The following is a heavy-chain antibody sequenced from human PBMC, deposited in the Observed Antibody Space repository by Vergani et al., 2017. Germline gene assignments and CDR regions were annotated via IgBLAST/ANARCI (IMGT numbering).Heavy chain of an antibody. V-gene: IGHV3-30*02. Sequence: QVQLVESGGGVVQPGGSLRLSCIASGFTFRIYGMHWVRQAPGKGLEWVAFIRYDGTKRFYGDSVKGRFTISRDNSQTTVFLQMNSLRADDSALYYCTKAVQYDSDNFHDSWGQGALVTVAS. CDR3: TKAVQYDSDNFHDS. J-gene: IGHJ1*01. CDR2: IRYDGTKR. CDR1: GFTFRIYG. D-gene: IGHD3-22*01.